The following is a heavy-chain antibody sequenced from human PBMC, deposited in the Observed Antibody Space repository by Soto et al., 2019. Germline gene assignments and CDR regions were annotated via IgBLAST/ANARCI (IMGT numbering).Heavy chain of an antibody. Sequence: QTGGSLRLSCAASGITLSSYAMSWVRQAPGKGPEWVSGISASGGSASYADSVKGRFTISRDNSKNTLYLQMNSLRADDTAVYHCAKRQNSGTYRFYFDYWGQGALVTVSS. J-gene: IGHJ4*02. CDR1: GITLSSYA. CDR2: ISASGGSA. D-gene: IGHD1-26*01. V-gene: IGHV3-23*01. CDR3: AKRQNSGTYRFYFDY.